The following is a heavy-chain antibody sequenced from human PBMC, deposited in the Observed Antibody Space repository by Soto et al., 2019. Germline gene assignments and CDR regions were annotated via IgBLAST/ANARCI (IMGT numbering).Heavy chain of an antibody. Sequence: EVQLVESGGGLVKPGGSLRLSCAASGFTFSSYSMNWVRQAPGKGLEWVSSISSSSSYIYYADSVKGRFTISRDNAKNSLYLQMNSLRAEDTAVYYCATLPLRDYVRGAFDIWGQGTMVTVSS. CDR3: ATLPLRDYVRGAFDI. CDR2: ISSSSSYI. CDR1: GFTFSSYS. V-gene: IGHV3-21*01. J-gene: IGHJ3*02. D-gene: IGHD3-10*02.